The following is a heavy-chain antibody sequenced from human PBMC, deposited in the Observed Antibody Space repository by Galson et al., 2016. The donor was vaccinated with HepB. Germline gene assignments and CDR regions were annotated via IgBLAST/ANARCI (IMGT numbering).Heavy chain of an antibody. D-gene: IGHD7-27*01. J-gene: IGHJ4*02. V-gene: IGHV6-1*01. CDR3: ARSYLLGRGFGW. Sequence: CAISGDSVSSNSAGWNWIRQSPSRGLEWLGRTFYRSNWQNHYADSVKSRITINPDTSKNHFSLQLNSVTPEDTAVYYCARSYLLGRGFGWWGQGTLVTVSS. CDR1: GDSVSSNSAG. CDR2: TFYRSNWQN.